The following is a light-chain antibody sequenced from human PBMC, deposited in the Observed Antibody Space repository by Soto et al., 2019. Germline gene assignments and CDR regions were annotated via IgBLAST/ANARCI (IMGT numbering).Light chain of an antibody. CDR2: DAS. CDR1: QTISFS. J-gene: IGKJ1*01. CDR3: QQYHGYSLT. Sequence: DLQSTQPPSTLAASVRHSIPITSLASQTISFSLAWYQQKPGKAPKLLIYDASTLQSGVPSRFSGSESGTEFILTISGLQPDDFATYYCQQYHGYSLTFGQGTRVDIK. V-gene: IGKV1-5*01.